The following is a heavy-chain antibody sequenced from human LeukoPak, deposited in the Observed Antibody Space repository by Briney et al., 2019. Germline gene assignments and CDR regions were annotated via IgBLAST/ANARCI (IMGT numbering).Heavy chain of an antibody. Sequence: GGSLRLSCVASGFTFFNYAMTWVRQAPGKGLEWVSAISGSGDSTFNADSVKGRFTISRDNSKNTLYLQMNSLRAEDTALYYCATSTVAKYDYWGQGTLVAVSS. CDR2: ISGSGDST. D-gene: IGHD4-11*01. CDR1: GFTFFNYA. CDR3: ATSTVAKYDY. V-gene: IGHV3-23*01. J-gene: IGHJ4*02.